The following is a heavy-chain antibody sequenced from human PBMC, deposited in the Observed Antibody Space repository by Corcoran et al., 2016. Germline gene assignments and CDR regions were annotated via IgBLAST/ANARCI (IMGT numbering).Heavy chain of an antibody. D-gene: IGHD6-6*01. CDR3: AHRISSSSYYYYSGMDV. CDR2: IYWNDDK. V-gene: IGHV2-5*01. Sequence: QITLKESGPTLVKPTQTLTLTCTFSGFSLSTSGVGVGWIRQPPGKAMEWLALIYWNDDKRYSPSLKSRLTITKDTSKNQVVLTMTNMDPVDTATYYCAHRISSSSYYYYSGMDVWGQGTTVTVSS. J-gene: IGHJ6*02. CDR1: GFSLSTSGVG.